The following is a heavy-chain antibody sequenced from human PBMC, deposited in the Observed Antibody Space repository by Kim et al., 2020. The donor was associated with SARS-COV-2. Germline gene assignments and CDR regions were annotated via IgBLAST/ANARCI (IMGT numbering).Heavy chain of an antibody. V-gene: IGHV4-34*01. CDR1: GGSFSGYY. J-gene: IGHJ4*01. CDR3: ARGVPELRYFDWLLSAYY. D-gene: IGHD3-9*01. Sequence: SETLSLTCAVYGGSFSGYYWSWIRQPPGKGLEWIGEINHSGSTNYNPSLKSRVTISVDTSKNQFSLKLSSVTAADTAVYYCARGVPELRYFDWLLSAYY. CDR2: INHSGST.